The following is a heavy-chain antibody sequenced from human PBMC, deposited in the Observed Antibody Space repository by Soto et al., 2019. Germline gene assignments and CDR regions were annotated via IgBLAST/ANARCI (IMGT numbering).Heavy chain of an antibody. CDR1: GYTFTSYG. CDR3: VRDRKLAWERSRQYDFGMGV. V-gene: IGHV1-18*01. D-gene: IGHD1-26*01. CDR2: INTYNGNR. Sequence: GSVKVSCKASGYTFTSYGISWVRQAPGQGLEWMGWINTYNGNRKYEQKVQGRVTVTTDASTRTVYMELRSLRSDDTAVYFCVRDRKLAWERSRQYDFGMGVRGEGTSVSVSS. J-gene: IGHJ6*04.